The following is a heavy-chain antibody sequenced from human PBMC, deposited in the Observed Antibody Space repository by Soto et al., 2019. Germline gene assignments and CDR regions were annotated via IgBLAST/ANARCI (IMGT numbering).Heavy chain of an antibody. CDR1: GYTFTSYG. V-gene: IGHV1-18*01. J-gene: IGHJ6*02. D-gene: IGHD5-12*01. CDR3: ARSCFWEMATIYYYYGMDV. Sequence: QVQLVQSGAEVKKPGASVKVSCKASGYTFTSYGISWVRQAPGLGLEWMGWISAYNGNTNYAQKLQGRVTMTTDTSTSTAYMELRSLRSDDTAVYYCARSCFWEMATIYYYYGMDVWGQGTTVTVSS. CDR2: ISAYNGNT.